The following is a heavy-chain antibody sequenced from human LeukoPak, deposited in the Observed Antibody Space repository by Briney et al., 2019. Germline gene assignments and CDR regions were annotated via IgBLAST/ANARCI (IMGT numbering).Heavy chain of an antibody. CDR1: GFTFSSYA. D-gene: IGHD4-23*01. Sequence: GGSLRLSCAASGFTFSSYAMSWVRQAPGKGLEWVSGISWNSGSIGYADSVKGRFTISRDNAKNSLYLQMNSLRAEDTALYYCAKGATVVTEYYFDYWGQGTLVTVSS. V-gene: IGHV3-9*01. J-gene: IGHJ4*02. CDR3: AKGATVVTEYYFDY. CDR2: ISWNSGSI.